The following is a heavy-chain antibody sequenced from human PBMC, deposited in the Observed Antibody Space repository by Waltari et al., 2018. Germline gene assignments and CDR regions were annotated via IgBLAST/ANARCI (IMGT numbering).Heavy chain of an antibody. Sequence: QLQLQESGPGLVQPSETLSLTCTVSGGSISSSSYYWGWIRQPPGKGLEWIGSIYYSGSTYYNPSLKSRVTISVDTSKNQFSLKLSSVTAADTAVYYCATGEGDYGGNAYWGQGTLVTVSS. CDR2: IYYSGST. V-gene: IGHV4-39*01. J-gene: IGHJ4*02. CDR1: GGSISSSSYY. CDR3: ATGEGDYGGNAY. D-gene: IGHD4-17*01.